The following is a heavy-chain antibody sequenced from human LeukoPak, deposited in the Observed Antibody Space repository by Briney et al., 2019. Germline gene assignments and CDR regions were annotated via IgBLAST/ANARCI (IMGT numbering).Heavy chain of an antibody. CDR2: INNGGRST. Sequence: QPGGSLRLSCAASVFTFSGYWMYCVRDVPEGGLVWLSQINNGGRSTNYTHSVKGRFTISRDNAKNTLSLQMNNLRAEDTAVYSCVRASTTVPNLLDNWGQGTLVTVSS. CDR1: VFTFSGYW. V-gene: IGHV3-74*01. CDR3: VRASTTVPNLLDN. D-gene: IGHD4-17*01. J-gene: IGHJ4*02.